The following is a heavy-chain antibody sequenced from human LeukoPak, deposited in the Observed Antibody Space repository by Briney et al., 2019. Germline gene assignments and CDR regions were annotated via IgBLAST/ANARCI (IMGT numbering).Heavy chain of an antibody. CDR1: GGSVTSTTYY. D-gene: IGHD2-15*01. CDR2: VHYNGAT. J-gene: IGHJ5*02. Sequence: SETLSLTCTVSGGSVTSTTYYGGWVRQPPGKGLEWVGVVHYNGATYHDPSLKSRVTMSIDTSANQFSLKVASVTAADTAVYYCARRRVAATAGWFDPWGQGTLVTVSS. V-gene: IGHV4-39*01. CDR3: ARRRVAATAGWFDP.